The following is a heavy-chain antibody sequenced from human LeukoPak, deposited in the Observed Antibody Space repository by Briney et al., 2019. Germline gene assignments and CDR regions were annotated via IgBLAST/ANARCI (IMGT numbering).Heavy chain of an antibody. J-gene: IGHJ4*01. Sequence: GGSLRLSCAASGFAVSGNHMAWVRQAPGKGLEWVSVISGSGTTFYADSVKGRLTISRDISKNTIYLQMNNLRPEDTAVYYCAGYGGYSFWGQGTLVTVSS. V-gene: IGHV3-66*01. CDR2: ISGSGTT. CDR1: GFAVSGNH. D-gene: IGHD4-23*01. CDR3: AGYGGYSF.